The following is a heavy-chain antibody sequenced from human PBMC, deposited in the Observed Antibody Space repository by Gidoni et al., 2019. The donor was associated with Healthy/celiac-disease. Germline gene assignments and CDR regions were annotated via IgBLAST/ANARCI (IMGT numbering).Heavy chain of an antibody. Sequence: QVQLQESGPGLVKPSETLSLTCPASGGSISSYYWSWIRQPPGKGLEWIGYIYYSGSTNYNPSLKSRVTISVDTSKNQFSLKLSSVTAADTAVYYCARDVLRIAVAGDDAFDIWGQGTMVTVSS. CDR1: GGSISSYY. CDR3: ARDVLRIAVAGDDAFDI. CDR2: IYYSGST. V-gene: IGHV4-59*01. D-gene: IGHD6-19*01. J-gene: IGHJ3*02.